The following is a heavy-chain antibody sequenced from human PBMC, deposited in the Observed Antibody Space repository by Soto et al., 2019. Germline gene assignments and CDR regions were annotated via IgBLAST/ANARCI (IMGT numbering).Heavy chain of an antibody. CDR1: GFTFRTYE. Sequence: PGGSLRLSCAASGFTFRTYEMNWVRQAPGKGLEWVSYITSNGDTIYYADSVKGRFTISRGNAKNSLYLQLNSLRAEDTAVYYCARGFGDYVWGKGTLVTVSS. CDR3: ARGFGDYV. J-gene: IGHJ4*02. V-gene: IGHV3-48*03. CDR2: ITSNGDTI. D-gene: IGHD3-16*01.